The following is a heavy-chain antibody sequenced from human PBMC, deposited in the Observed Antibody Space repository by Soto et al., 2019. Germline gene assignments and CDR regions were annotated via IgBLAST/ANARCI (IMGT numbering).Heavy chain of an antibody. D-gene: IGHD2-8*01. Sequence: GGSLRLSCVASTFTINTYSLNWVRQAPGKGLEWVSSITSGSSFIDYADSVKGRFTISRDDAKNSLFLQMSSLRADDTVVYYCARSQRNGAMDVWGQGTTVTVYS. CDR1: TFTINTYS. CDR2: ITSGSSFI. V-gene: IGHV3-21*01. J-gene: IGHJ6*02. CDR3: ARSQRNGAMDV.